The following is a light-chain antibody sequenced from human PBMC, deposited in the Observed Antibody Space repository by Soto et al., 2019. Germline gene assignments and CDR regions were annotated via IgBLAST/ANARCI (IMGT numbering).Light chain of an antibody. CDR3: RQRSNLSQIP. V-gene: IGKV3-11*01. Sequence: EIVLTQSPATLSLSPGERATLSCRASQSVSTYLAWYQQKPGQAPRLLIYVASNRATGIPARFSGSESGTDFAITISSLEPEDFAVYYCRQRSNLSQIPFGQGTRLEI. CDR2: VAS. CDR1: QSVSTY. J-gene: IGKJ5*01.